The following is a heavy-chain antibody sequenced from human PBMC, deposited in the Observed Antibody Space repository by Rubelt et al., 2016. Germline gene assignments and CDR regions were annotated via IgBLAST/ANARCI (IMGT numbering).Heavy chain of an antibody. CDR2: TQYSGST. V-gene: IGHV4-39*01. CDR3: ARHPTALDIYYFDY. Sequence: QLQLQESGPRLVKPSETLSLTCTVSGASISSRSYFWGWIRQPPGTGLEWIGSTQYSGSTYYNTVLKSRATISVDTAKNQCSRKLSSVTAADTAVYYCARHPTALDIYYFDYWGQGTLVTVSS. CDR1: GASISSRSYF. D-gene: IGHD5-18*01. J-gene: IGHJ4*02.